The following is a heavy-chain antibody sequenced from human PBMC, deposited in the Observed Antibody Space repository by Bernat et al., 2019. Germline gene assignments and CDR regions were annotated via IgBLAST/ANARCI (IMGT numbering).Heavy chain of an antibody. CDR3: ATPNSDSDWRLGFDP. Sequence: EVQLVESGGGLVKPGGSLRLSCAASGFTFTNAWMNWVRQAPGKGLEWVGRIKSKIDGGTTDYAAPVKGRFTISRDDSKNTLYLQMNRLKTEDTAVYLCATPNSDSDWRLGFDPWGQGTLVTVSS. V-gene: IGHV3-15*07. CDR1: GFTFTNAW. J-gene: IGHJ5*02. CDR2: IKSKIDGGTT. D-gene: IGHD6-19*01.